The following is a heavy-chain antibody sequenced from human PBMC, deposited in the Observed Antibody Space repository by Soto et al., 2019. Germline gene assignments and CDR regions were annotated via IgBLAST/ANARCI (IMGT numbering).Heavy chain of an antibody. J-gene: IGHJ4*02. CDR3: AKVTYGDYVFDY. V-gene: IGHV3-23*01. Sequence: GGSLRLSCAASGFTFSSYAMSWVRQAPGKGLEWVSAISGSGGSTYYADSVKGRFTISRDNSKKTLYLQMNSLGAEDTAVYYCAKVTYGDYVFDYWGQGTLVTVSS. CDR2: ISGSGGST. CDR1: GFTFSSYA. D-gene: IGHD4-17*01.